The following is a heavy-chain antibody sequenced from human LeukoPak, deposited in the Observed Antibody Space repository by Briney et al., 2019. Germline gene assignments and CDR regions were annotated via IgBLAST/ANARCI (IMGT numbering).Heavy chain of an antibody. CDR3: ARRRIFWESRTWLDYGMDV. J-gene: IGHJ6*02. D-gene: IGHD2-15*01. V-gene: IGHV1-2*02. CDR1: GYTFTGYY. Sequence: ASVKVSCKASGYTFTGYYMHWVRQAPGQGLEWMGWINPNSGGTNYAQKFQGRVTMTRDTSISTAYMELSRLRSDDTAVYYCARRRIFWESRTWLDYGMDVWGQGTTVTVSS. CDR2: INPNSGGT.